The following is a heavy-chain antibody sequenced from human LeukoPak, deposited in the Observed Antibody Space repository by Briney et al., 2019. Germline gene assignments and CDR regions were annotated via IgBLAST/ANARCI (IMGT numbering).Heavy chain of an antibody. CDR3: TRESRPFCPFAF. J-gene: IGHJ4*02. D-gene: IGHD2-2*01. CDR1: GGSIDITNY. V-gene: IGHV4-4*02. CDR2: ISHDGTR. Sequence: SETLSLTCGVSGGSIDITNYWSWVRQAPGKGLEWIGEISHDGTRNYNPSLRSRVDMSFDRANNYFSLSLTAVTAADTALYYCTRESRPFCPFAFWGQGVMVTVSS.